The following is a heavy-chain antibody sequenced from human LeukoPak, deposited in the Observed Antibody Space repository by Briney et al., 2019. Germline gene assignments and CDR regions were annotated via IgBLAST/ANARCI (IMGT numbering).Heavy chain of an antibody. V-gene: IGHV4-59*01. D-gene: IGHD3-3*02. CDR3: ARLFGHFWSGYYFDY. CDR1: GGSISSYY. J-gene: IGHJ4*02. Sequence: PSETLSLTCIVSGGSISSYYWSWIRQPPGKGLEWIGYIYYSGSTNYNPSLKSRVTISVDTSKNQFSLKLSSVTAADTAVYYCARLFGHFWSGYYFDYWGQGTLVTVSS. CDR2: IYYSGST.